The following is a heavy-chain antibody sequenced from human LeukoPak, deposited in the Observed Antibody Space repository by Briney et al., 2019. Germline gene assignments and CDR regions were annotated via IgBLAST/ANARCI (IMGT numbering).Heavy chain of an antibody. Sequence: SETLSLTCTVSGGSISSYYWSWIRQPPGKGLEWIGYIYYSGSTNYNPSLKSRVTISVDTSKNQFSLKLSSVTAADTAVYYCARGTYSGSWYGRTSPYNWFDPWGQGTLVTVSS. V-gene: IGHV4-59*01. D-gene: IGHD6-13*01. CDR1: GGSISSYY. J-gene: IGHJ5*02. CDR2: IYYSGST. CDR3: ARGTYSGSWYGRTSPYNWFDP.